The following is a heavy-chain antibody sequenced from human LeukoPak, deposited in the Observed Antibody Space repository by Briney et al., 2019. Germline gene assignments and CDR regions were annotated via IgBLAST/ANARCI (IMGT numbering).Heavy chain of an antibody. CDR3: ASWAGNTQSDSWSGPFDY. V-gene: IGHV3-48*03. CDR1: GLTFSNFK. D-gene: IGHD3-3*01. CDR2: ISDSGRTT. Sequence: GGSLRLSCAVSGLTFSNFKVNWVRQAPGKGLEWVSYISDSGRTTFYADSVKGRFTISRDNAKNSLYLQMSSLRVEDTAVYYCASWAGNTQSDSWSGPFDYWGQGTLVTVSS. J-gene: IGHJ4*02.